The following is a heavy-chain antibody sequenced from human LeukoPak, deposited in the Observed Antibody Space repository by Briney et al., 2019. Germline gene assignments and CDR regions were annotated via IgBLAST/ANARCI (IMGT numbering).Heavy chain of an antibody. D-gene: IGHD1-7*01. CDR3: ARDLLQTGLTGTTSGY. V-gene: IGHV3-21*01. J-gene: IGHJ4*02. CDR1: VHTYQRRN. Sequence: RLLQGASVHTYQRRNLMWARHAPAKALEWVTSNSSRSSYKHYADAVKGRFTITRDNAKNSLYMQMSSLRAEDTAVYYCARDLLQTGLTGTTSGYWGQGTLVTVSS. CDR2: NSSRSSYK.